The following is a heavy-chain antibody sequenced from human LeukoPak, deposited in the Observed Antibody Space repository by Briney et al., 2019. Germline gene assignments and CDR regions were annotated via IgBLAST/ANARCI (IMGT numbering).Heavy chain of an antibody. J-gene: IGHJ4*02. CDR1: GYSISSGYY. V-gene: IGHV4-38-2*02. CDR2: IYHSGST. D-gene: IGHD5-24*01. Sequence: SETLSLTCTVSGYSISSGYYWGWIRQPPGKGLERIGSIYHSGSTYYNPSLKSRVTISVDTSKNQFSLKLSSVTAADTAVYYCARDSEMATTGNWGQGTLVTVSS. CDR3: ARDSEMATTGN.